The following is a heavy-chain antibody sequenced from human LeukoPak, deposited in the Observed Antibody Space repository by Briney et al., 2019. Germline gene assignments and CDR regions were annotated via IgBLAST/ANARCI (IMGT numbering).Heavy chain of an antibody. J-gene: IGHJ6*03. CDR1: GYSFTSYW. CDR3: ARHVTGYCSSTSCYNYYYYMDV. Sequence: GESLKISCKGSGYSFTSYWIGWVRQMPGKGLEWMGIIYPGDSDTRYSPSFQGQVTISADKSISTAYLQWSSLEASDTAMYYCARHVTGYCSSTSCYNYYYYMDVWGKGTTVTVSS. V-gene: IGHV5-51*01. CDR2: IYPGDSDT. D-gene: IGHD2-2*02.